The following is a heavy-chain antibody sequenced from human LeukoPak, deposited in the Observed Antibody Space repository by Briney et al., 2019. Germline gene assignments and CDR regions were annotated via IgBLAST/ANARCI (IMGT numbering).Heavy chain of an antibody. J-gene: IGHJ5*02. V-gene: IGHV4-59*08. CDR2: IYNSGST. D-gene: IGHD3-10*01. Sequence: SETLSLTCTVSGGSISSYYWSWIRQPPGKGLEWIGRIYNSGSTNYNPSLKSRVTISVDTSKNHFSLKLSSVTAADTAVYYCATSLWFGELGGFDPWGQGTLVTVSS. CDR1: GGSISSYY. CDR3: ATSLWFGELGGFDP.